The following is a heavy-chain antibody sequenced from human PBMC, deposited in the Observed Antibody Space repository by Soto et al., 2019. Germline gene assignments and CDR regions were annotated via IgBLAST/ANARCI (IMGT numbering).Heavy chain of an antibody. V-gene: IGHV4-34*01. CDR3: ARGGQPFVWFDP. J-gene: IGHJ5*02. CDR2: INHSGST. Sequence: PSETLSLTCAVYGGSFSGYYWSWIRQPPGKGLEWIGEINHSGSTNYNPSLKSRVTISVDTSKNQFSLKLSSVTAADTAVYYCARGGQPFVWFDPWGQGTLVTVSS. D-gene: IGHD2-2*01. CDR1: GGSFSGYY.